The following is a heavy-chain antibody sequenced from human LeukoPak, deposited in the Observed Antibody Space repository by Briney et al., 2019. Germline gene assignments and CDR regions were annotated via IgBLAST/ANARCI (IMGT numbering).Heavy chain of an antibody. CDR2: ITSTGSYI. J-gene: IGHJ4*02. CDR1: GFTFSGYT. V-gene: IGHV3-21*01. D-gene: IGHD1-7*01. Sequence: GGSLRLSCAVSGFTFSGYTMNWVRQAPGKGLEWVSSITSTGSYIYYADSVKGRFTISRDNAKDSLYLQMNSLRAEDTAVYYCARSWNYGDYWGQGTLVTVSS. CDR3: ARSWNYGDY.